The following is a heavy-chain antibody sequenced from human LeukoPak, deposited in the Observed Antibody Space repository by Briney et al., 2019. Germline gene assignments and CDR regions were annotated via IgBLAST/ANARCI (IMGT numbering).Heavy chain of an antibody. V-gene: IGHV1-69*13. J-gene: IGHJ6*04. CDR2: IIPIFGTA. D-gene: IGHD1-14*01. Sequence: ASVKVSCKASGGTFSSYAISWVRQAPGQGLEWMGGIIPIFGTANYAQKFQGRVTITADEPTSTAYMELRRLRSDDTAVYYCARDVNRVNCVWGKGTTVTVSS. CDR3: ARDVNRVNCV. CDR1: GGTFSSYA.